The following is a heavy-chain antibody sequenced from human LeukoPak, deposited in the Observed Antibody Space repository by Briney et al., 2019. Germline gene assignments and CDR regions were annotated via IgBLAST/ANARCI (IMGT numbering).Heavy chain of an antibody. J-gene: IGHJ4*02. CDR1: GGSISSGDYY. Sequence: SQTLSLTCTVSGGSISSGDYYWSWIRQPLGKGLEWIGYIYYSGSTYYNPSLKSRVTISVDTSKNQFSLKLSSVTAADTAVYYCAREVGGSGSYPFDYWGQGTLVTVSS. D-gene: IGHD3-10*01. CDR2: IYYSGST. CDR3: AREVGGSGSYPFDY. V-gene: IGHV4-30-4*01.